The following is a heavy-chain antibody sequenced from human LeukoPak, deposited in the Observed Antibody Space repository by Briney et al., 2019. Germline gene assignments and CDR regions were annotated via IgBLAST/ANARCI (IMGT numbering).Heavy chain of an antibody. V-gene: IGHV3-48*03. CDR3: ARDPYYGDYVV. J-gene: IGHJ4*02. D-gene: IGHD4-17*01. Sequence: GGSLRLSCAASGFTFSSYEMNWVRQAPGKGLEWVSYISSSGSTKHYADSVRGRFTISRDNAKNSLYQQMNSLRAEDTAVYYCARDPYYGDYVVWGQGTLVTVSS. CDR1: GFTFSSYE. CDR2: ISSSGSTK.